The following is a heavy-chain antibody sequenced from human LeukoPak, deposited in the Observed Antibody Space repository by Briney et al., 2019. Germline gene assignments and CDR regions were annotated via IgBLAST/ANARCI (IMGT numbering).Heavy chain of an antibody. CDR3: ARGDYYGSGNYYKKTVDF. Sequence: SVKVSCKASGYTFTSYGISWVRQAPGQGLEWMGWISAYNGNTNYAQKLQGRVTMTTDTSTSTAYMELRSLRSDDTAVYFCARGDYYGSGNYYKKTVDFWGQGTLVTVSS. D-gene: IGHD3-10*01. V-gene: IGHV1-18*01. J-gene: IGHJ4*02. CDR1: GYTFTSYG. CDR2: ISAYNGNT.